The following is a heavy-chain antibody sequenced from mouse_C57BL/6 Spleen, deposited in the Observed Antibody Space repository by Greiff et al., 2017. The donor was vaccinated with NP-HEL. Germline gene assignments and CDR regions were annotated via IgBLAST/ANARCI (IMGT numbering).Heavy chain of an antibody. CDR2: INPGSGGT. CDR1: GYAFTNYL. V-gene: IGHV1-54*01. D-gene: IGHD2-3*01. Sequence: VQLQQSGAELVRPGTSVKVSCKASGYAFTNYLIEWVKQRPGQGLEWIGVINPGSGGTNYNEKFKGKATLTADKSSSTAYMQLSSLTSEDSAVYFCARRFYTGYYFDYWGQGTTLTVSS. CDR3: ARRFYTGYYFDY. J-gene: IGHJ2*01.